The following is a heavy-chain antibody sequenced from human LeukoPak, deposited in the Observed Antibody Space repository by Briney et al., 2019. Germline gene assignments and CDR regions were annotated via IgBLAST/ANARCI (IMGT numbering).Heavy chain of an antibody. J-gene: IGHJ4*02. CDR3: ARVVQNSWTIDY. D-gene: IGHD2-15*01. CDR2: IYHSGRT. V-gene: IGHV4-38-2*02. Sequence: SETLSLTCTVSGYSISSGSCWGWIRQPPGEGLDWIGGIYHSGRTFYNPSLQGRGAIIVDTSKNQLSLKLSAVTAADSALYCCARVVQNSWTIDYWGQGTLVTVSS. CDR1: GYSISSGSC.